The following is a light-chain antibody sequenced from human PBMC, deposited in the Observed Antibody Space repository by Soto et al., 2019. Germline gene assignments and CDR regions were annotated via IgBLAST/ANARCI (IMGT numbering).Light chain of an antibody. J-gene: IGKJ1*01. CDR1: QSVLYSSDNRNY. CDR2: WAS. Sequence: DIVMTPSPDSLAVSLGERATINCKSSQSVLYSSDNRNYLAWYQQKPGQPPKLLIYWASNRESGVPDRFSGSGSGKDFTLTISSLQVEDVAVYYCQQYYSSPPRTFGQGTKVEI. V-gene: IGKV4-1*01. CDR3: QQYYSSPPRT.